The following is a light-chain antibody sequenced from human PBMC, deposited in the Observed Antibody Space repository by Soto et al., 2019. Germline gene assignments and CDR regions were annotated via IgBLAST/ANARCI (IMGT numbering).Light chain of an antibody. V-gene: IGLV1-40*01. CDR1: SSNIGAGYD. CDR2: GNS. Sequence: QAVVTQPPSVSGAPGQRVTISCTGSSSNIGAGYDVHWYQQLPGTAPKILIYGNSNRPSGVPDRFSGSKSGTSASLAITGLQAEDEADYYCQSYDSNLSGYVVFGGGTKLTVL. CDR3: QSYDSNLSGYVV. J-gene: IGLJ2*01.